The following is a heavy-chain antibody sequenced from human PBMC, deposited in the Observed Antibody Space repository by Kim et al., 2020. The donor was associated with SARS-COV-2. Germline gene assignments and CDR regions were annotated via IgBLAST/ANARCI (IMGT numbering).Heavy chain of an antibody. CDR3: ARGTTGTTASPDNYFDY. D-gene: IGHD1-1*01. Sequence: LKSRVTMSVDTSKNQFSLKLSSVTAVDTAVYYCARGTTGTTASPDNYFDYWGQGTLVTVSS. V-gene: IGHV4-28*03. J-gene: IGHJ4*02.